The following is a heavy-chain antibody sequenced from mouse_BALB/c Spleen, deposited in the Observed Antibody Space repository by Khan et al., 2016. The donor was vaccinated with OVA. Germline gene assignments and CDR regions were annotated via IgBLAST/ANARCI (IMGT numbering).Heavy chain of an antibody. CDR1: GYTFTDYY. D-gene: IGHD1-2*01. V-gene: IGHV1-77*01. CDR2: ISPGSGDT. CDR3: SRRNYFGYTFAY. J-gene: IGHJ3*01. Sequence: QVQLQQSGAELARPGASVKLSCKASGYTFTDYYINWVKQRTGQGLEWIGEISPGSGDTYYNERFKGKATLTADKSCSTAYMQISSLTSEASAVYCCSRRNYFGYTFAYWGQGTLVTVSA.